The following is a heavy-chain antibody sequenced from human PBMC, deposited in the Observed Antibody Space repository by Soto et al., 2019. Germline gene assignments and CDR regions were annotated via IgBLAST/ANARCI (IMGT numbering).Heavy chain of an antibody. J-gene: IGHJ3*02. V-gene: IGHV6-1*01. D-gene: IGHD3-16*01. Sequence: SQTLSLTCVISGDSVSRNSAAWHWIRQSPSRGLEWLGRTYYRSKWYNDYAVSVKSRISINPDTSKNQFSLQLNSVTPEDTAVYYCARALGGIDAFDIWGQGTMVTVSS. CDR2: TYYRSKWYN. CDR3: ARALGGIDAFDI. CDR1: GDSVSRNSAA.